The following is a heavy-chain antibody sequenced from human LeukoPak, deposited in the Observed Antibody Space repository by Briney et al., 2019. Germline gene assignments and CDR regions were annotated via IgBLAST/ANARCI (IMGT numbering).Heavy chain of an antibody. CDR3: AKDPGGYSSGWYAPQGYFDY. J-gene: IGHJ4*02. Sequence: GGSLRLSCAASGFTFSSYAMSWVRQAPGKGPEWVSAISGSGGSTYYADSVKGRFTISRDNSKNTLYLQMNSLRAEDTAVYYCAKDPGGYSSGWYAPQGYFDYWGQGTLVTVSS. V-gene: IGHV3-23*01. CDR2: ISGSGGST. D-gene: IGHD6-19*01. CDR1: GFTFSSYA.